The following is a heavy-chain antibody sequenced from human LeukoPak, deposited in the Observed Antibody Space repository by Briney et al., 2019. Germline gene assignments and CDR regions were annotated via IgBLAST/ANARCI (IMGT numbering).Heavy chain of an antibody. V-gene: IGHV4-34*01. D-gene: IGHD1-1*01. CDR2: INHSGYT. Sequence: SETLSLTCAVYGGSFSGYHWTWIRQPPGKGLEWIGEINHSGYTNYNPSVQSRVTISVDTSKTQFSLKLSSVTAADTAVYYCARGVSDWNDGDAFDIWGQGTMVTVSS. J-gene: IGHJ3*02. CDR3: ARGVSDWNDGDAFDI. CDR1: GGSFSGYH.